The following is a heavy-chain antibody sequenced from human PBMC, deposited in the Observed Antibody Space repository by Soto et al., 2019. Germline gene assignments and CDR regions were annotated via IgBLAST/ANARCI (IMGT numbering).Heavy chain of an antibody. D-gene: IGHD3-16*01. CDR2: IIPIFGTA. J-gene: IGHJ4*02. Sequence: ASVKVSCKASGGTFSSYAISWVRQAPGQGLEWMGGIIPIFGTANYAQKFKGRVTITADESTSTAYMELSNLRTEDTAVYYCARGGGMTHFDYWGQGTLVTVSS. CDR3: ARGGGMTHFDY. CDR1: GGTFSSYA. V-gene: IGHV1-69*13.